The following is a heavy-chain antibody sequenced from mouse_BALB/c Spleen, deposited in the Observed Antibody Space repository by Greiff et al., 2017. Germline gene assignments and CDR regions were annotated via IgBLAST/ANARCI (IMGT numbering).Heavy chain of an antibody. D-gene: IGHD2-3*01. J-gene: IGHJ2*01. V-gene: IGHV5-12-2*01. Sequence: EVMLVESGGGLVQPGGSLKLSCAASGFTFSSYTMSWVRQTPEKRLEWVAYISNGGGSTYYPDTVKGRFTISRDNAKNTLYLQMSSLKSEDTAMYYCARLRDGYPFDYWGQGTTLTVSS. CDR2: ISNGGGST. CDR3: ARLRDGYPFDY. CDR1: GFTFSSYT.